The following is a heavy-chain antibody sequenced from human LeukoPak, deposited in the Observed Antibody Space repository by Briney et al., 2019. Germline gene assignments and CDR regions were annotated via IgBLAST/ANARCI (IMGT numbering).Heavy chain of an antibody. D-gene: IGHD3-10*01. V-gene: IGHV3-7*01. Sequence: GSLRLSRAASGFTLSSYWMSWVRQAPGKGLEWVANIKQDGSEKYYVDSVKGRVTVSRDNDKNSLYLQMNSLTVEDTAVYYCTRDGGYYGSGNYYGYYYYYMDVWGKGTTVTISS. CDR2: IKQDGSEK. CDR3: TRDGGYYGSGNYYGYYYYYMDV. J-gene: IGHJ6*03. CDR1: GFTLSSYW.